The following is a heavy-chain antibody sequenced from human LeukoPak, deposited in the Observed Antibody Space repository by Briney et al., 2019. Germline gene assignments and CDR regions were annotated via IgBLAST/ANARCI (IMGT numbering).Heavy chain of an antibody. D-gene: IGHD5-12*01. CDR3: GRRGDAGYGSFDY. CDR1: GYRFSTSW. J-gene: IGHJ4*02. V-gene: IGHV5-51*01. CDR2: IYPDDSDT. Sequence: GESLKISCKGSGYRFSTSWIGWVRQMPGKGLEWMGIIYPDDSDTRYSPSFQGQVTISVDKSISIAYLQWSSLKASDTATYYCGRRGDAGYGSFDYWGQGTRVTVSS.